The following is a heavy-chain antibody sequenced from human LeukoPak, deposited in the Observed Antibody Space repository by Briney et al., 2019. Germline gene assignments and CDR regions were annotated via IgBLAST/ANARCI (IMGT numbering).Heavy chain of an antibody. CDR2: ISADGSST. V-gene: IGHV3-74*01. Sequence: PGGSLRLSRVASLCTLSSYYMHWVRQAPGKGLVWVTRISADGSSTLYADSVKARFTIPRDNAKNTLYLQMNSLRAEDTAVYYCASANAGPDVWGQGTTVTVSS. CDR3: ASANAGPDV. D-gene: IGHD1-1*01. J-gene: IGHJ3*01. CDR1: LCTLSSYY.